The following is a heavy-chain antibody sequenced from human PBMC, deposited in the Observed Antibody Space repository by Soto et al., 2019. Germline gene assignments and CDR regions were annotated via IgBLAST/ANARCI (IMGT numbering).Heavy chain of an antibody. CDR2: IYSGGST. Sequence: EVQLVESGGGLVQPGGSLRLSCAASGFTVSSNYMSWVRQAPGKGLEWVSVIYSGGSTYYADSVKGRFTISRDNSKNTLYLQMNSLRAEDTAVYYCARGERFLGWLPKGYYGMDVWGQGTTVTVSS. CDR3: ARGERFLGWLPKGYYGMDV. D-gene: IGHD3-3*01. J-gene: IGHJ6*02. V-gene: IGHV3-66*01. CDR1: GFTVSSNY.